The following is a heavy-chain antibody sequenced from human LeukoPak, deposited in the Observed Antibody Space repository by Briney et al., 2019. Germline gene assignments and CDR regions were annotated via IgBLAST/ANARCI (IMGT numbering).Heavy chain of an antibody. CDR3: ARDGCGGSCFHYYYYMDA. Sequence: SEALSLTCTVSSGSISSSNYYWSWIRQPAGKGLEWIGRISTIGSTNYNPSLNSRVTISIDTSKNQFSLKLSSVTAADTAVYYCARDGCGGSCFHYYYYMDAWGKGTTVTIS. D-gene: IGHD2-15*01. CDR1: SGSISSSNYY. CDR2: ISTIGST. J-gene: IGHJ6*03. V-gene: IGHV4-61*02.